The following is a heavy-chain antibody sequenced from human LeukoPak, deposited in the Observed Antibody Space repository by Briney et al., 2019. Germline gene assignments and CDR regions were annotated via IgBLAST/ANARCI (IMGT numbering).Heavy chain of an antibody. Sequence: KTSETLSLTCTVSGGSISSSSYYWGWIRQPPGKGLEWIGSIYYSGSTYYNPSLKSRVTISVDTSKNQFSLKLSSVTAADTAVYYCARENSHYFDYWGQGTLVTVSS. J-gene: IGHJ4*02. CDR3: ARENSHYFDY. CDR2: IYYSGST. D-gene: IGHD6-6*01. CDR1: GGSISSSSYY. V-gene: IGHV4-39*01.